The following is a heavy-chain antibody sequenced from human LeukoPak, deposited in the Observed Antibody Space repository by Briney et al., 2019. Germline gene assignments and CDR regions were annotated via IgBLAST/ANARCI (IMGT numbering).Heavy chain of an antibody. CDR2: ISYDGSNK. D-gene: IGHD4-11*01. Sequence: GGSLRLSCAASGFTFSSYAMHWVRQAPGKGLEWVAVISYDGSNKYYADSVKGRFTISRDNSKNTLYLQMNSLRAEDTAVYYCARGQTRVLPTVTTFFAYWGQGTLVTVSS. V-gene: IGHV3-30-3*01. J-gene: IGHJ4*02. CDR3: ARGQTRVLPTVTTFFAY. CDR1: GFTFSSYA.